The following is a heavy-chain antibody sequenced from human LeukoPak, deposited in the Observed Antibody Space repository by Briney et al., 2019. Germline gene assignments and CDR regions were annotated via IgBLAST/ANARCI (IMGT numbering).Heavy chain of an antibody. J-gene: IGHJ4*02. CDR3: ARTANFAAGYYIDY. CDR2: ISGSSRHK. V-gene: IGHV3-21*01. Sequence: GGSLRLSCAASGFTLSSYTMNWVRQAPGKGLEWVSSISGSSRHKYYADSVKGRFTISRDNAKNSLYLQMNSLRAEDTAVYYCARTANFAAGYYIDYWGQGTLVTVSS. D-gene: IGHD6-13*01. CDR1: GFTLSSYT.